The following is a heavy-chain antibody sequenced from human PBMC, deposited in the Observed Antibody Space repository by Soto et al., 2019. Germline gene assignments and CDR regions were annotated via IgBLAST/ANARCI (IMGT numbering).Heavy chain of an antibody. CDR1: GGSITSRSSY. V-gene: IGHV4-39*01. CDR3: ATTRGLAVGGSFNY. D-gene: IGHD6-13*01. Sequence: SETLSLTCSVSGGSITSRSSYWAWIRQPSGKGLEWIGTFFSGSTFSNPSLRSRVTISKDTSRNQFSLKLTSVAATDTAMYYCATTRGLAVGGSFNYWGQGALVTVSS. CDR2: FFSGST. J-gene: IGHJ4*02.